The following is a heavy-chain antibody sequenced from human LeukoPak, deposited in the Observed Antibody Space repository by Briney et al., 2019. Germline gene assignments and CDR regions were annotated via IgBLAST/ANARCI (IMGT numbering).Heavy chain of an antibody. Sequence: GGSLRLSCGASGFTFSRYAMNWVRQAPGQGLECVAIISFGGNNQYYAESVKGRFTISRDNTKNTVYLQMNSLRPEDTAVYYCARAPDSSGYYYYFDYWGQGALVTVSS. V-gene: IGHV3-30-3*01. CDR1: GFTFSRYA. CDR3: ARAPDSSGYYYYFDY. J-gene: IGHJ4*02. D-gene: IGHD3-22*01. CDR2: ISFGGNNQ.